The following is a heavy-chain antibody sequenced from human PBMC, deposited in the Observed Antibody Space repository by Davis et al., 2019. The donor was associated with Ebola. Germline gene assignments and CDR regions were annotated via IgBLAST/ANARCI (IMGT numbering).Heavy chain of an antibody. CDR3: ARVGTTVTTWDYYYYGMDV. D-gene: IGHD4-17*01. V-gene: IGHV1-2*02. J-gene: IGHJ6*02. CDR1: GYTFTGYY. CDR2: INPNSGGT. Sequence: ASVKASCKASGYTFTGYYMHWVRQAPGQGLEWMGWINPNSGGTNYAQKFQGRVTMTRDTSISTAYMELSRLRSDDTAVYYCARVGTTVTTWDYYYYGMDVWGQGTTVTVSS.